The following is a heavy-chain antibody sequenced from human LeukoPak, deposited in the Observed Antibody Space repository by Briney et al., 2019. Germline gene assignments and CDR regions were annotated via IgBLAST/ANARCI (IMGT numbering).Heavy chain of an antibody. J-gene: IGHJ4*02. CDR1: GYTFTSYG. CDR2: ISAYTGNT. CDR3: ARVRDGYNHRPLDY. V-gene: IGHV1-18*01. Sequence: ASVKVSCKASGYTFTSYGISWVRQAPGQGLEWMGWISAYTGNTNYAQKLQRRVTMTTDTSTSPAYMELRSLRSDDTAVYYCARVRDGYNHRPLDYWGQGTLVTVSS. D-gene: IGHD5-24*01.